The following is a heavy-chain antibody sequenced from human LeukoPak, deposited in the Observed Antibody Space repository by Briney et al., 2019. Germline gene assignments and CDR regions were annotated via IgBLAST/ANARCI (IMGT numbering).Heavy chain of an antibody. D-gene: IGHD3-10*01. CDR3: AKDGTRPFYGSGSYYNYFDS. V-gene: IGHV4-38-2*02. CDR1: GYSISSGYY. CDR2: IDHSGST. J-gene: IGHJ4*02. Sequence: SETLSLTCTGSGYSISSGYYWGWIRQPPGKGLEWTGSIDHSGSTNYNPSLKSRVTMSVDTSRNQLSLKLSAVTAADTAVYYCAKDGTRPFYGSGSYYNYFDSWGQGTLVTVSS.